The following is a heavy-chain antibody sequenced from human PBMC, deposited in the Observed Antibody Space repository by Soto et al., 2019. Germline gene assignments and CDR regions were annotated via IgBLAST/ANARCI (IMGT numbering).Heavy chain of an antibody. D-gene: IGHD3-10*02. CDR1: GYTFSNYG. CDR2: ISTYRGNT. J-gene: IGHJ4*02. CDR3: ARMFVGQRYCDIDY. Sequence: QVHLVQSGVEVKKPGASVKVSCKASGYTFSNYGFSWLRQAPGQGLEWMGWISTYRGNTNYARKFRCRVTMTTDTSTSTAFMELRSLTLDDTAVYFCARMFVGQRYCDIDYWGQGTLVTVSS. V-gene: IGHV1-18*01.